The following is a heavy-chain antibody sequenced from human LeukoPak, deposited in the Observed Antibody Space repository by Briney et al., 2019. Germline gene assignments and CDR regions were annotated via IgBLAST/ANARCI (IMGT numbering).Heavy chain of an antibody. D-gene: IGHD6-19*01. J-gene: IGHJ3*02. Sequence: SQTLSLTCAISGDSVSSNTADWNWLRQSPSGGLEWLGRTFYRSNWYDDYAASVKSRITINPDTSNNHFSLHLKSVTPEDTAVYYCAREVAGTWAFDIWGQGTRVTVSS. V-gene: IGHV6-1*01. CDR1: GDSVSSNTAD. CDR3: AREVAGTWAFDI. CDR2: TFYRSNWYD.